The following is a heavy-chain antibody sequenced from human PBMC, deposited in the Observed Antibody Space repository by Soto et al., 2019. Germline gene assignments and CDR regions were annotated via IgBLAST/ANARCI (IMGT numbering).Heavy chain of an antibody. J-gene: IGHJ6*02. CDR3: AKGSIAARGYYYYYGMDV. CDR1: GFTFSSYG. D-gene: IGHD6-6*01. V-gene: IGHV3-30*18. CDR2: ISYDGSNK. Sequence: GGSLRLSCAASGFTFSSYGMHWVRQAPGKGLEWVAVISYDGSNKYYAASVKGRFTISRDNSKNMLYLQMNSLRAEDTAVYYCAKGSIAARGYYYYYGMDVWGQGTTVTVSS.